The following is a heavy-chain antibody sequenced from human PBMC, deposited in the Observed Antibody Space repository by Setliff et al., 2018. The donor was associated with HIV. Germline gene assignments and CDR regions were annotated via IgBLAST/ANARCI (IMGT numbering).Heavy chain of an antibody. Sequence: PGGSLRLSCVGSGFIFSDYYIDWVRQAPGKGLEWIGRIFNRAERYTTHYVASVQGRFTISTDDSENTLYLQMDNLKSEDTAVYYCTVHTALDLWGQGTLVTVSS. D-gene: IGHD5-18*01. J-gene: IGHJ4*02. CDR3: TVHTALDL. CDR1: GFIFSDYY. CDR2: IFNRAERYTT. V-gene: IGHV3-72*01.